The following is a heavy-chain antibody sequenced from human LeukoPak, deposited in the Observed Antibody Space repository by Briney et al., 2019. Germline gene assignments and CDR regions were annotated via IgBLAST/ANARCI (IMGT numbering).Heavy chain of an antibody. Sequence: SETLSLTCTVSGGSISSYYWSWIRQPAGKGLEWIGRIYTSGSTYYNPSLKSRVTISIDTSKNQFSLNLRSVTAADTAVYFCARLEMAAAGNRWFDPWGQGTLVTVSS. CDR1: GGSISSYY. CDR3: ARLEMAAAGNRWFDP. CDR2: IYTSGST. V-gene: IGHV4-4*07. J-gene: IGHJ5*02. D-gene: IGHD6-13*01.